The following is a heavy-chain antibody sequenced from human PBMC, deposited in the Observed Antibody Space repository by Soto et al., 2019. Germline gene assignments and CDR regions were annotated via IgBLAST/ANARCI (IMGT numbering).Heavy chain of an antibody. CDR3: ARGSGSYLDY. D-gene: IGHD1-26*01. CDR1: GFTFSSFW. V-gene: IGHV3-74*01. Sequence: GGSLRLSCAASGFTFSSFWMHWVRQAPATGLVWVSRINSDGSSTSYADSVKGRFTISRDNAKNTLYLQMNSLRAEDTAVYYCARGSGSYLDYWGQGTLVTAPQ. CDR2: INSDGSST. J-gene: IGHJ4*02.